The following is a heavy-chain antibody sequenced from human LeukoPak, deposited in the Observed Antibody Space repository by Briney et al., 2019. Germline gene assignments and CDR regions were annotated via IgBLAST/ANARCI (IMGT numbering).Heavy chain of an antibody. CDR3: ARARTTVVVPAAQPEAGCWFDP. Sequence: SVKVSCKAFGGTFSSYAIRWVRQAPGQGLEGMGAFIPIFDTANYAQYSHGTATITADDSTRTAYITLSSLSSEDTAVYYCARARTTVVVPAAQPEAGCWFDPWGQGTLVAVSS. J-gene: IGHJ5*02. D-gene: IGHD2-2*01. V-gene: IGHV1-69*13. CDR2: FIPIFDTA. CDR1: GGTFSSYA.